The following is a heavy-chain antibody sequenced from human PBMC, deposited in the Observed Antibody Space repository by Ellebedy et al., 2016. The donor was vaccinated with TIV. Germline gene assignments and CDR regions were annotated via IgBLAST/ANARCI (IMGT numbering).Heavy chain of an antibody. CDR1: GFTFSSYA. CDR3: ARDGVWGSYRYTYYSDY. CDR2: ISYDGSNK. D-gene: IGHD3-16*02. Sequence: GGSLRLSCEASGFTFSSYAMHWVRQAPGKGLEWVAVISYDGSNKYYADSVKGRFTISRDNSKNTLYLQMNSLRAKDTAVYYCARDGVWGSYRYTYYSDYWGQGTLVTVSS. J-gene: IGHJ4*02. V-gene: IGHV3-30-3*01.